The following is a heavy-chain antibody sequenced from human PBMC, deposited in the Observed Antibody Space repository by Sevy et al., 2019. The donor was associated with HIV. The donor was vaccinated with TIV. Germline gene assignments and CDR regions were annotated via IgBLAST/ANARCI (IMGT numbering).Heavy chain of an antibody. CDR3: ARDIISSGWVRDDAFDI. J-gene: IGHJ3*02. Sequence: SETLSLTCTVSGGSISRSTYYWSWIRQPAGKGLEWIGRIYPSGSTNYNPSLKSRVAMSVDTSKNQFSLQLSSVTAADTAVYYCARDIISSGWVRDDAFDIWGQGTLVTVSS. CDR1: GGSISRSTYY. V-gene: IGHV4-61*02. CDR2: IYPSGST. D-gene: IGHD6-19*01.